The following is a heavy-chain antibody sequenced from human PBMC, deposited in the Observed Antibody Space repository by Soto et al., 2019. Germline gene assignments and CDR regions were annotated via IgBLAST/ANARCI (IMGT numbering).Heavy chain of an antibody. V-gene: IGHV3-74*01. CDR2: INSDGSST. Sequence: PGGSLRLSCAASGFTVRSYWMDWVRQAPGKGLVWVSRINSDGSSTSYADSVKGRFTISRDNAKNTLYLQMNSLRAEDTAVYYCARGGVDTAKSVFYYYGMDVWGQGTTVTVSS. CDR3: ARGGVDTAKSVFYYYGMDV. J-gene: IGHJ6*02. CDR1: GFTVRSYW. D-gene: IGHD5-18*01.